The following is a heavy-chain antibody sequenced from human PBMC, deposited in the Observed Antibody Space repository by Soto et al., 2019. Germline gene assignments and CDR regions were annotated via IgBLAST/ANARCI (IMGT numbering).Heavy chain of an antibody. Sequence: ASVKVSCKASGYTFTSYDINWVRQATGQGLEWMGWMNPNSGNTGYAQKFQGRVTMTRNTSISTAYMELSSLRSEDTAVYYCARVDSSSWYLFGYWGQGTLVTVSS. CDR3: ARVDSSSWYLFGY. J-gene: IGHJ4*02. CDR1: GYTFTSYD. D-gene: IGHD6-13*01. CDR2: MNPNSGNT. V-gene: IGHV1-8*01.